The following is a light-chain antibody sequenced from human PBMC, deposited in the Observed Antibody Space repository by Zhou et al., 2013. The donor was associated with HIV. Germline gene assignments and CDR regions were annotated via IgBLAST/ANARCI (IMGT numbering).Light chain of an antibody. Sequence: DIQMTQSPSTLSASVGDRVTITCRASQRISTWLAWYQQKEGKAPKLLIYRASNLESGVPSRFSGSGSGTEFTLTISSLQPDDFATYYCQQYSYYLNSFGQGTKGGDQT. CDR2: RAS. CDR3: QQYSYYLNS. J-gene: IGKJ2*03. CDR1: QRISTW. V-gene: IGKV1-5*03.